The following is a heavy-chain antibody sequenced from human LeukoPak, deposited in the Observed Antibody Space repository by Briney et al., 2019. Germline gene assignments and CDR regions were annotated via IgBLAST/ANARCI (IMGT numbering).Heavy chain of an antibody. J-gene: IGHJ4*02. CDR1: GGSISTYY. CDR3: ARGDCSGGSCYEGRYYFDY. D-gene: IGHD2-15*01. Sequence: SETLSLTCTVSGGSISTYYWSWIRQPPGKGLEWIGYVYYTGSTDYNPSLKNRVAISVDTSKNQFSLRLNSVTAADTAMYYCARGDCSGGSCYEGRYYFDYWGQGTLVTVSS. CDR2: VYYTGST. V-gene: IGHV4-59*01.